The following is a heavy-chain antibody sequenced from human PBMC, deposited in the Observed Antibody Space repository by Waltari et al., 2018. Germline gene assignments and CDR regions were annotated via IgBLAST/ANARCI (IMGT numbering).Heavy chain of an antibody. D-gene: IGHD1-26*01. J-gene: IGHJ4*02. CDR1: GYTLTELS. Sequence: QVQLVQSGAEVKKPGASVKVSCKVSGYTLTELSMHWVRQAPGKGLEWMGGLEPEDGETINAQKFQGRVTRTEETSTDTAYMELSSLRAEDTAVYYCATDLRGWELLSAVYWGQGTLVTVSS. CDR2: LEPEDGET. V-gene: IGHV1-24*01. CDR3: ATDLRGWELLSAVY.